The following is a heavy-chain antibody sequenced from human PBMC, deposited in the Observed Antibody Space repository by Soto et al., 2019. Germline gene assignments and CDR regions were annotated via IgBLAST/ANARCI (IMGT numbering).Heavy chain of an antibody. Sequence: GGSLRLSCAASGFTFSSYTMAWVRQAPEKGLEWVSSISGSGGSPYYAESVQGRITISRDNYKNTVSLQMNSLRAEDTATYYCAKARCSGDTCYVPDYWGHGTLVTVSS. V-gene: IGHV3-23*01. D-gene: IGHD2-15*01. J-gene: IGHJ4*01. CDR1: GFTFSSYT. CDR2: ISGSGGSP. CDR3: AKARCSGDTCYVPDY.